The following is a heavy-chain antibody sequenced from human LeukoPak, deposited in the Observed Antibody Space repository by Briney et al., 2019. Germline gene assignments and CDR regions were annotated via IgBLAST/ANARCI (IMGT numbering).Heavy chain of an antibody. Sequence: GGSLRLSCAASGFTFSSYGMHWVRQAPGKGLEWVAVIWYDGSNKYYADSVKGRFTISRDNSKNTLYLQVNSLRAEDSAVYYCAKGASSGYYYFDYWGQGTLVTVSS. V-gene: IGHV3-33*06. CDR3: AKGASSGYYYFDY. J-gene: IGHJ4*02. D-gene: IGHD3-22*01. CDR1: GFTFSSYG. CDR2: IWYDGSNK.